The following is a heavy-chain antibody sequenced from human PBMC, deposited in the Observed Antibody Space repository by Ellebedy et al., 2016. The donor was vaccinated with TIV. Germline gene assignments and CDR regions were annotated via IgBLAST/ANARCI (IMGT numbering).Heavy chain of an antibody. CDR1: GFTFSGSA. J-gene: IGHJ4*02. CDR3: TTRPEEASIIY. V-gene: IGHV3-73*01. D-gene: IGHD5-24*01. Sequence: GESLKISCAASGFTFSGSAMHWVRQASGKGLEWVGRIQNKSNNYATAYAASVKGRFTMSRDDSKNTAYLQMNSLKTDDTAVYYCTTRPEEASIIYWGQGTLVTVSS. CDR2: IQNKSNNYAT.